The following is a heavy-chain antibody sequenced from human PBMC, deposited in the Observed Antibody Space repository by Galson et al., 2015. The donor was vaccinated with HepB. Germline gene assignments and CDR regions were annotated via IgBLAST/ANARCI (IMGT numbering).Heavy chain of an antibody. CDR3: ARDRTSVGATPKEDFDL. CDR2: ISAYNGNT. V-gene: IGHV1-18*01. Sequence: SCKASGYTFTSYGISWVRQAPGQGLEWMGWISAYNGNTNYAQKLQGRVTMTTDTSTSTAYMELRSLRSDDTAVYYCARDRTSVGATPKEDFDLWGRGTLVTVSS. D-gene: IGHD1-26*01. CDR1: GYTFTSYG. J-gene: IGHJ2*01.